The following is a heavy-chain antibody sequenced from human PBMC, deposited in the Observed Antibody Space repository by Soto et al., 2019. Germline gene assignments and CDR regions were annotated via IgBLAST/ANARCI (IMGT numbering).Heavy chain of an antibody. CDR1: GGIFSTYA. CDR3: ARDRDDYGSGNYYNRIDF. D-gene: IGHD3-10*01. J-gene: IGHJ4*02. Sequence: QVQLVPSGAEVKKPGSSVKVSCKASGGIFSTYAIGWLRQAPGQGLEWMGGIIPIFGTTNYAQRFQGRVTITADESTTTSYMELSRLKSEDTAVYYCARDRDDYGSGNYYNRIDFWGQGTLFTVSS. CDR2: IIPIFGTT. V-gene: IGHV1-69*01.